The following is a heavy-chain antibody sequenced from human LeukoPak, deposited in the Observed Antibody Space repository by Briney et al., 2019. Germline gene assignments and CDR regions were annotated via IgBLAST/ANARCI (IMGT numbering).Heavy chain of an antibody. CDR1: GFNLRSYA. J-gene: IGHJ3*02. CDR2: ISGDRGTT. V-gene: IGHV3-64*01. Sequence: PGGSLRLSCAASGFNLRSYAIHWVRQAPGKGLEHVSAISGDRGTTSYAQSLKGRCTISRDNSKKMAYLQLGGLKTEDMAVYYCARGDTSLGGAFDIWGQGTMVTVSP. D-gene: IGHD3-16*01. CDR3: ARGDTSLGGAFDI.